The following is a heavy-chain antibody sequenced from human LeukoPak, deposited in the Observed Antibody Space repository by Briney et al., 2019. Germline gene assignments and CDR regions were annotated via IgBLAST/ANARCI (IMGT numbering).Heavy chain of an antibody. D-gene: IGHD4/OR15-4a*01. CDR3: ARENGANRRAFDL. CDR2: IYSGGST. V-gene: IGHV3-66*01. J-gene: IGHJ3*01. CDR1: GFTVSNNY. Sequence: GGSLRLSCAASGFTVSNNYMSWVRQAPGKGLEWVSIIYSGGSTYYADSVKGRFTISRDNSKNTLYLQMNSLRAEDTAVYYCARENGANRRAFDLWGQGTWVTVSS.